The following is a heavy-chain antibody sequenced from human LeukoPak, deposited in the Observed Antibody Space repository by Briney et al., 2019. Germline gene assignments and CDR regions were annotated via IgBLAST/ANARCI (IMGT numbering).Heavy chain of an antibody. J-gene: IGHJ5*02. Sequence: PSETLSLTCTVSGGSINNYWTWIRQPPGKGLEWIGNIYNSGNTNYNPSLKSRVTISVDTSKNQFSLKLSSVTAADTAVYYCARGRGVVTAPGLNWFDPWGQGTLVTVSS. V-gene: IGHV4-59*12. CDR1: GGSINNY. CDR2: IYNSGNT. D-gene: IGHD2-21*02. CDR3: ARGRGVVTAPGLNWFDP.